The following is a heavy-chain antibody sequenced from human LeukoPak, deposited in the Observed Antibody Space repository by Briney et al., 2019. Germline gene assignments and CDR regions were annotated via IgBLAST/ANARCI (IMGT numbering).Heavy chain of an antibody. CDR2: IIPIFGTA. Sequence: ASVKVSCKASGGTFSSYAISWVRQAPGQGLEWMGGIIPIFGTANYAQKFQGRVTITADESTSTAYMELSSLRSEDTAVYYCARRWELQYYFDYWGQGTLVTVSS. J-gene: IGHJ4*02. CDR1: GGTFSSYA. V-gene: IGHV1-69*13. CDR3: ARRWELQYYFDY. D-gene: IGHD1-26*01.